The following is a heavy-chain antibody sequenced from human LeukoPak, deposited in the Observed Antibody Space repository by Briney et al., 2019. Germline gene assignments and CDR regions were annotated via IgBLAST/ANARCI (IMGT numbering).Heavy chain of an antibody. CDR3: ARDSYYYDSSGYENAFDI. CDR2: INPNSGGT. Sequence: ASVKVSCKASGYTFTGYYMHWVRQAPGQGLEWMGWINPNSGGTNYAQKFQGWVTMTRDTSISTAYTELSRLRSDDTAVYYCARDSYYYDSSGYENAFDIWGQGTMVTVSS. CDR1: GYTFTGYY. J-gene: IGHJ3*02. V-gene: IGHV1-2*04. D-gene: IGHD3-22*01.